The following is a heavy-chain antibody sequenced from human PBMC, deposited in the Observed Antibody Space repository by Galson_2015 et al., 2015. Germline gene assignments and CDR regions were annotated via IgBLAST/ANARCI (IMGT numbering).Heavy chain of an antibody. D-gene: IGHD1-26*01. CDR1: GFTFSSYG. V-gene: IGHV3-30*18. CDR2: ISYDGSNK. J-gene: IGHJ6*02. Sequence: SLRLSCAASGFTFSSYGMHWVRQAPGKGLEWVAVISYDGSNKYYADSVKGRFTISRDNSKNTLYLQMNSLRAEDTAVYYCAKDGSGSYYYGMDVWGQGTTVTVSS. CDR3: AKDGSGSYYYGMDV.